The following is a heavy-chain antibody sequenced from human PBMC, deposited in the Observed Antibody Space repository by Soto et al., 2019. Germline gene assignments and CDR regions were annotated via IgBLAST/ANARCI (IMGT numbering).Heavy chain of an antibody. CDR3: ARKGQLLSVGHFDY. V-gene: IGHV4-34*01. D-gene: IGHD2-2*01. Sequence: PSETLSLTCAVYGGSFSGYYWSWIRQPPGKGLEWIGEINHSGSTNYNPSLKSRVTISVDTSKNQFSLKLSSVTAADTAVYYCARKGQLLSVGHFDYWGQGTRVTVSS. J-gene: IGHJ4*02. CDR1: GGSFSGYY. CDR2: INHSGST.